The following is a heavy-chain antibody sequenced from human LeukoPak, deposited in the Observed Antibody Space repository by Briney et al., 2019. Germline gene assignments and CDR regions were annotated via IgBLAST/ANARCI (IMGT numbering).Heavy chain of an antibody. CDR1: GYTFTGYY. Sequence: EASVKVSCKASGYTFTGYYINWVRQAPGQGLEWMGIINPSGGSTTYAQKFQGRVTMTRDMSPSTVYMELSSLRSEDTAVYYCARVSGDYSMPFDYWGQGTLVTVSS. D-gene: IGHD2/OR15-2a*01. CDR3: ARVSGDYSMPFDY. V-gene: IGHV1-46*01. CDR2: INPSGGST. J-gene: IGHJ4*02.